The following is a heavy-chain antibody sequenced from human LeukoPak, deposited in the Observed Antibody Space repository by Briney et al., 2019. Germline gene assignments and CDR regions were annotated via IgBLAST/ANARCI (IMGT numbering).Heavy chain of an antibody. CDR3: ARGXRYYDFWSGYYWY. J-gene: IGHJ4*02. CDR2: INHSGST. D-gene: IGHD3-3*01. Sequence: PSETLSLTCAVYGGSFSGYYCSWFRQPPGEGLEWIGEINHSGSTNYNPSLKSRVTISVDTSKNQFSLKLSSVTAADTAVYYCARGXRYYDFWSGYYWYWGQGTLVTVSS. V-gene: IGHV4-34*01. CDR1: GGSFSGYY.